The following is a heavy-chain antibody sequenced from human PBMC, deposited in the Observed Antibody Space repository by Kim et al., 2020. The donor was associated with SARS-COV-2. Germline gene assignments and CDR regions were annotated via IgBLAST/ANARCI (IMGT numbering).Heavy chain of an antibody. Sequence: ASVKVSCKASGYTFHIFGLSWVRRAPGQGLEWLGWISPYSGNTDYAQKFQGRVTLTTDTATATAYMELKSLRSDDTAMYYCARVGYYDSSGYFDHCGQGT. CDR2: ISPYSGNT. D-gene: IGHD3-22*01. V-gene: IGHV1-18*01. CDR1: GYTFHIFG. CDR3: ARVGYYDSSGYFDH. J-gene: IGHJ4*02.